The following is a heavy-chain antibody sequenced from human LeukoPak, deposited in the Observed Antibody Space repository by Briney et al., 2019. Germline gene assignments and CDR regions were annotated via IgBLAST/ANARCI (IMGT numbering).Heavy chain of an antibody. V-gene: IGHV1-69*05. D-gene: IGHD3-10*01. CDR2: IIPIFGTA. CDR1: GGTFSSYA. CDR3: ARGPLIPNYYGSGNNYYYMDV. Sequence: SVKVSCKASGGTFSSYAISWLRQAPVQGLEWMGRIIPIFGTANYAQKFQGRVTITTDESTSTAYMELSSLRSEDTAVYYCARGPLIPNYYGSGNNYYYMDVWGKGTTVTVSS. J-gene: IGHJ6*03.